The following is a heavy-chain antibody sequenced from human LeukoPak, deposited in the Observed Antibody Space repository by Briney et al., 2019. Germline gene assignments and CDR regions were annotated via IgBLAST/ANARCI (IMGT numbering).Heavy chain of an antibody. J-gene: IGHJ4*02. Sequence: SVKVSCKASGFTFTSSAVQWVRQARGQRLEWIGWIVVGSGNTNYAQKFQERVTITRDMSTSTAYMELSSLRSEDTAVYYCAAATMARGVADYWGQGTLVTVSS. V-gene: IGHV1-58*01. CDR3: AAATMARGVADY. D-gene: IGHD3-10*01. CDR2: IVVGSGNT. CDR1: GFTFTSSA.